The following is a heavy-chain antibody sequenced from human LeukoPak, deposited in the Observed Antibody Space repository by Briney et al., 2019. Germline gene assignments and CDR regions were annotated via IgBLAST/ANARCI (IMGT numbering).Heavy chain of an antibody. Sequence: GGSLRLSCAASGFTFSNAWMSWVREAPGKGREWVGRIKRKTDGGKTDYAAPVKGRFTISRDDSKNTLYLQVNSLKTEDTAVYYCTTLYAKGSWGQGTLVTVSS. D-gene: IGHD5/OR15-5a*01. CDR1: GFTFSNAW. CDR2: IKRKTDGGKT. J-gene: IGHJ5*02. V-gene: IGHV3-15*01. CDR3: TTLYAKGS.